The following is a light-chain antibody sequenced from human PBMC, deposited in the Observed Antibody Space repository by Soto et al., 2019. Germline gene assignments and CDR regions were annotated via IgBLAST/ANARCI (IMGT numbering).Light chain of an antibody. CDR3: SSYAGITVI. J-gene: IGLJ2*01. CDR1: SSDVGRYNY. V-gene: IGLV2-8*01. CDR2: EVS. Sequence: QSVLTQPPSASGSPGQSVTISCTGTSSDVGRYNYVSWFQQHPGKAPKFMIYEVSKRPSGVPDRFSGSKSGNTASLTVSGLQAEDEADYYCSSYAGITVIFGGGTKLTVL.